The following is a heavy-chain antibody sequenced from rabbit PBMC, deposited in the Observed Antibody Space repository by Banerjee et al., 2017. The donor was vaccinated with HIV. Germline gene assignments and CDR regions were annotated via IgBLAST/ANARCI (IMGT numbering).Heavy chain of an antibody. Sequence: QSLEESGGDLVKPGASLTLTCTASGFSFSSSYYMCWVRQAPGKGLEWIGCIYTGSDTTVYASWAKGRFTISKTSSTTVTLQMTSLTAADTATYFCARRDGNSSGYYVGAFDPWGQGTLVTVS. V-gene: IGHV1S40*01. CDR1: GFSFSSSYY. CDR3: ARRDGNSSGYYVGAFDP. J-gene: IGHJ2*01. D-gene: IGHD1-1*01. CDR2: IYTGSDTT.